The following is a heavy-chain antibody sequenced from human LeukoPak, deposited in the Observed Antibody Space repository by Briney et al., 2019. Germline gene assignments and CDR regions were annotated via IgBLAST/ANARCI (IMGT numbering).Heavy chain of an antibody. CDR2: ISAYNGNT. D-gene: IGHD5-18*01. V-gene: IGHV1-18*01. CDR3: ARDPWIQLWLQGGYGMDV. J-gene: IGHJ6*02. CDR1: GYTFTSYG. Sequence: ASVKVSCKASGYTFTSYGISWVRQAPGQGLEWMGWISAYNGNTNYAQKLQGRVTMTTDTSTSTAYMELRSLRSDDTAVYYCARDPWIQLWLQGGYGMDVWGQGTMVTVSS.